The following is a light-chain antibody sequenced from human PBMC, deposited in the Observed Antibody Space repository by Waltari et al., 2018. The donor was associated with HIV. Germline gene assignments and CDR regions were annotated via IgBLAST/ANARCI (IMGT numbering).Light chain of an antibody. CDR2: WAS. J-gene: IGKJ4*01. CDR1: QSIFYRTNSKNY. V-gene: IGKV4-1*01. CDR3: QQCYNTPLT. Sequence: DIVVTQLPDYLGVSRGERATLNCRYSQSIFYRTNSKNYLSWYKQKPGQPPKLLMVWASARESGVPDRFSGSGSGTDFTLTISSLQAEDVATYYCQQCYNTPLTCGGGTKVEI.